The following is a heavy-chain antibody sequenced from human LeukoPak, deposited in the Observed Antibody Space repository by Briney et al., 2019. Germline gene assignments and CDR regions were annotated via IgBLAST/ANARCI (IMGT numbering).Heavy chain of an antibody. D-gene: IGHD1-14*01. CDR1: GGSISSDLYY. CDR3: ERGDLNPDCFDH. Sequence: SETLSLACTVSGGSISSDLYYWNWIRQPAGKGLGWIVRFYNSGRTNFNPSLKSRVTISADTSKNQFSLKLRYETAPDKGVTYCERGDLNPDCFDHWGQGTLVIVST. J-gene: IGHJ5*02. V-gene: IGHV4-61*02. CDR2: FYNSGRT.